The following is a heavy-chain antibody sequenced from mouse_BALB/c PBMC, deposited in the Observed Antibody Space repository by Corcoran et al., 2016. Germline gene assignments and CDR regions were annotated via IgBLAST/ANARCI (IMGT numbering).Heavy chain of an antibody. J-gene: IGHJ2*01. CDR1: GFSLSTSGMG. V-gene: IGHV8-12*01. Sequence: QVTLKESGPGILQPSQTLSLTCSFSGFSLSTSGMGVSWIRQPSGKGLEWLAHIYWDDDKRYNPSLKSRLTISKDTSRNQVFLKITSVDTADTATYYCARRTRDAYLDYWGQGTTLTVSS. CDR3: ARRTRDAYLDY. CDR2: IYWDDDK.